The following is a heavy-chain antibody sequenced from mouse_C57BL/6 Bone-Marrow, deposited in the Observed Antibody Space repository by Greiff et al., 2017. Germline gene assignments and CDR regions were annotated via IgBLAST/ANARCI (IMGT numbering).Heavy chain of an antibody. CDR2: IYPRSGST. CDR3: AREGLRRPYAMDY. V-gene: IGHV1-81*01. D-gene: IGHD1-2*01. CDR1: GYTFTSYG. Sequence: VQLQQSGAELARPGASVKLSCKASGYTFTSYGISWVKQRTGQGLEWIGEIYPRSGSTYYNEKFKGKATLTADKSSSTAYMELRSLTTEDAAVYFCAREGLRRPYAMDYWGQGTSVTVSS. J-gene: IGHJ4*01.